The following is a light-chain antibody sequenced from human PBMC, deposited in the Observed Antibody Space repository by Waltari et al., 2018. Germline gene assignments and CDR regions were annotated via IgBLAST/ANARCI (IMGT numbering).Light chain of an antibody. J-gene: IGKJ4*01. CDR2: ATS. Sequence: EVVLTQSPGTLSLSPGERATLSCRASQSVNSNYLAWYQHKPGQAPGLLIFATSTRATGIPDRFSGSGSGTDFTLTISRLEPEDFAVYYCQQYDISPPLTFGGGTKVEIK. CDR3: QQYDISPPLT. V-gene: IGKV3-20*01. CDR1: QSVNSNY.